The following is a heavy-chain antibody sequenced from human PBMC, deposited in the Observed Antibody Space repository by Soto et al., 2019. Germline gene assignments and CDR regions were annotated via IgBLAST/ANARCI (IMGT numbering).Heavy chain of an antibody. CDR1: GATISAYG. CDR3: AGTSRGTYYSPSAQSGNYAMAV. J-gene: IGHJ6*02. V-gene: IGHV1-69*01. D-gene: IGHD1-26*01. Sequence: QVQLVQSGAEMKKPGSSVRVSCKASGATISAYGISWVRQAPGQGLEWMGGIIPIFGSATYAEKFQARVTIAADERTNTAYMELSSLRSEDTAIYFCAGTSRGTYYSPSAQSGNYAMAVWGQGTMVSVSS. CDR2: IIPIFGSA.